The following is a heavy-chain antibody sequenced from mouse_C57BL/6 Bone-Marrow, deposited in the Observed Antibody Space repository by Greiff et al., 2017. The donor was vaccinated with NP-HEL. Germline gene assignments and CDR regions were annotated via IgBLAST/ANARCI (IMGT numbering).Heavy chain of an antibody. D-gene: IGHD1-1*01. CDR3: ARSITTVVDGFAY. J-gene: IGHJ3*01. CDR2: IHPNSGST. CDR1: GYTFTSYW. Sequence: QVQLQQPGAELVKPGASVKLSCKASGYTFTSYWMHWVKQRPGQGLEWIGMIHPNSGSTNYNEKFKSKATLTVDKSSSTAYMQLSSLTSEDSAVYYCARSITTVVDGFAYWGQGTLVTVSA. V-gene: IGHV1-64*01.